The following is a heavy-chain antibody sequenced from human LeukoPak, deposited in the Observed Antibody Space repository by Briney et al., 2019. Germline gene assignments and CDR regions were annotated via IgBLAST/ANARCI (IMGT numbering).Heavy chain of an antibody. CDR1: GFTVSSNY. V-gene: IGHV3-23*01. CDR2: ISGSGGST. Sequence: GGSLRLSCAASGFTVSSNYMSWVRQAPGKGLEWVSAISGSGGSTYYADSVKGRFTISRDNSKNTLYLQMNSLRAEDTAVYYCAKDGYGDYAFDYWGQGTLVTVSS. CDR3: AKDGYGDYAFDY. D-gene: IGHD4-17*01. J-gene: IGHJ4*02.